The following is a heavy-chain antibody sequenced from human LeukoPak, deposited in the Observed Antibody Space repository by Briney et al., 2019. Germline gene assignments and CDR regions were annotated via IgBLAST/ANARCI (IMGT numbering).Heavy chain of an antibody. V-gene: IGHV1-8*01. CDR3: ARSPSMVAGTWWFDP. Sequence: ASVKVSCKASGYTFTSYDINWVRQATGQGLEWMGWMNPNSGNTGYAQKFQGRVTMTRNTSISTAYMELSSLRSEYTAVYYCARSPSMVAGTWWFDPWGQGTLVTVSS. CDR1: GYTFTSYD. J-gene: IGHJ5*02. D-gene: IGHD6-13*01. CDR2: MNPNSGNT.